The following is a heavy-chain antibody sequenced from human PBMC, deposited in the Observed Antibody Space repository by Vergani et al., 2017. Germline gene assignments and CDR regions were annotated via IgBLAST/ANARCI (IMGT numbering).Heavy chain of an antibody. V-gene: IGHV1-24*01. CDR3: ATAAVVVAATPILRHYYYYGMDV. J-gene: IGHJ6*02. D-gene: IGHD2-15*01. CDR2: FDPEDGET. CDR1: GYTLTELS. Sequence: QVQLVQSGAEVKKPGASVKVSCKVSGYTLTELSMHWVRQAPGKGLEWMGGFDPEDGETIYAQKFQGRVTMTEDTSTDTAYRELSSLRSEDTAVYYCATAAVVVAATPILRHYYYYGMDVWGQGTTVTVSS.